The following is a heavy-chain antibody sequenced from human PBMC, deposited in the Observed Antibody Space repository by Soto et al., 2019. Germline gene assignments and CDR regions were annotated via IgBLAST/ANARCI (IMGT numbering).Heavy chain of an antibody. CDR3: ARDLPYYDILTGYYRNYYYYGMDV. V-gene: IGHV1-69*13. CDR2: IIPIFGTA. J-gene: IGHJ6*02. D-gene: IGHD3-9*01. Sequence: SVKVSCKASGGTFSSYAISWVRQAPGQGLEWMGGIIPIFGTANYAQKFQGRVTITADESTSTAYMELSSLRSEDTAVYYCARDLPYYDILTGYYRNYYYYGMDVWGQGTTVTVSS. CDR1: GGTFSSYA.